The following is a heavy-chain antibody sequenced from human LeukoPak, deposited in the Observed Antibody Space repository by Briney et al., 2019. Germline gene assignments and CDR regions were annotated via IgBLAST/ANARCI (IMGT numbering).Heavy chain of an antibody. CDR2: VSYDGSNK. Sequence: SGGSLRLSCAASGFTFSNYAIHWVRQAPGKGLEWVAVVSYDGSNKYYADSVEGRFAISRDNSKNTLYLQMNSLRAEDTAVFYCAKMATLTTSYFDYWGQGTLVTVSS. CDR3: AKMATLTTSYFDY. CDR1: GFTFSNYA. V-gene: IGHV3-30*09. D-gene: IGHD5-24*01. J-gene: IGHJ4*02.